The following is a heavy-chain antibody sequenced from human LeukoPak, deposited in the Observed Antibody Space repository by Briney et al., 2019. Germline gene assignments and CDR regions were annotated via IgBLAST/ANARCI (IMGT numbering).Heavy chain of an antibody. J-gene: IGHJ4*02. CDR1: GFTFSGSA. D-gene: IGHD2-2*01. Sequence: GGSLRLSCAASGFTFSGSAMHWVRQASGKGLEWVGRIRSKANSYATAYAASVKGRFTISRDDSKNTAYLQMNSQKTEDTAVYYCTRLTPDRGYCSSTSCYVDNYWGQGTLVTVSS. CDR2: IRSKANSYAT. CDR3: TRLTPDRGYCSSTSCYVDNY. V-gene: IGHV3-73*01.